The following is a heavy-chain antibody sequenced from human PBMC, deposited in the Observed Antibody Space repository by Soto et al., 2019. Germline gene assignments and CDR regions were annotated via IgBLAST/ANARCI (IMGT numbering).Heavy chain of an antibody. CDR3: ARGYCSSTSCYFRYGMDV. D-gene: IGHD2-2*01. V-gene: IGHV1-69*02. CDR1: GGTFTSYT. CDR2: IIPILGIA. Sequence: GASVKVSCKASGGTFTSYTISWVRQAPGQGLEWMGRIIPILGIANYAQKFQGRVTITADKSTSTAYMELSSLRSEDTAVYYCARGYCSSTSCYFRYGMDVWGQGTTVTVSS. J-gene: IGHJ6*02.